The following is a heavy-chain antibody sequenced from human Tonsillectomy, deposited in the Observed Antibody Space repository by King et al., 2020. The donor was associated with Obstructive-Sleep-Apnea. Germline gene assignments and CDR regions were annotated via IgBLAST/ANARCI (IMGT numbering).Heavy chain of an antibody. Sequence: VQLVESGGGLVKPGGSLRLSCAASGFTFSSYSMNWVRQAPGKGLEWVSSIRPISSKTYYADSVKGRFSISRDNAKKSLYLQMNSLRAEDTAVYFCAGSNVYGDSGYSFGMDVWGQGTTVTVSS. D-gene: IGHD4-17*01. V-gene: IGHV3-21*01. CDR3: AGSNVYGDSGYSFGMDV. CDR2: IRPISSKT. CDR1: GFTFSSYS. J-gene: IGHJ6*02.